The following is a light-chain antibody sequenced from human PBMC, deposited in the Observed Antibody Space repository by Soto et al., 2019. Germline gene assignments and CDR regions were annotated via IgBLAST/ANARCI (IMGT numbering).Light chain of an antibody. CDR1: QSISET. J-gene: IGKJ5*01. Sequence: EIVMTQSPATLSVSPGGRATLSCRPSQSISETLAWYQTKPVQAPRLFXYGASTRANGIPARFSGSGSWTKLILTISSLQSEDFSAYYGQQYNNWPMITFCQGTRLEI. CDR2: GAS. CDR3: QQYNNWPMIT. V-gene: IGKV3-15*01.